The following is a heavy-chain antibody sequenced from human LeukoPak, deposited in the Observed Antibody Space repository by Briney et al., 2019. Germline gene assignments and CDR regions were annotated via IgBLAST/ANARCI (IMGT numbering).Heavy chain of an antibody. Sequence: GGSLRLSCAASGFTFSDYAMRWVRQAPGKGLEWVSAISGNGGSTYYADSVNGRFTISRDSSKNTLYLQMNSLRAQDTAVYYCAKQSPEYLATTVTLDPWGQGTLVTVSS. V-gene: IGHV3-23*01. CDR3: AKQSPEYLATTVTLDP. D-gene: IGHD1-1*01. CDR1: GFTFSDYA. J-gene: IGHJ5*02. CDR2: ISGNGGST.